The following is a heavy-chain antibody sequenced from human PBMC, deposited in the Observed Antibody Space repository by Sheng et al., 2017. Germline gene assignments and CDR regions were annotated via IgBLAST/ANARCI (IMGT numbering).Heavy chain of an antibody. CDR3: TRAGTIFAYGMDV. D-gene: IGHD3-3*01. V-gene: IGHV3-49*04. Sequence: EVQLVESGGGLVQPGRSLRLSCTASGFTFGDYAMSWVRQAPGKGLEWVGFIRSKAYGGTTEYAASVKGRFTISRDDSKSIAYLQMNSLKTEDTAVYYCTRAGTIFAYGMDVWGQGTTVTVSS. CDR1: GFTFGDYA. J-gene: IGHJ6*02. CDR2: IRSKAYGGTT.